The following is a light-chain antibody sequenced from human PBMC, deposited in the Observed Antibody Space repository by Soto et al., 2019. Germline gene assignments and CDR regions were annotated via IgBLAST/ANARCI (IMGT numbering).Light chain of an antibody. J-gene: IGKJ4*01. CDR3: QQANSFPLT. CDR2: AAS. CDR1: QGISSY. Sequence: DIQLTQSPSFLSASVGDRVTITCRASQGISSYLAWYQQKAGKAPKLLIYAASTLQSGVPSRFSGSGSGTDFTLTISSLQPEDFATYYCQQANSFPLTFGGGTKVDIK. V-gene: IGKV1-9*01.